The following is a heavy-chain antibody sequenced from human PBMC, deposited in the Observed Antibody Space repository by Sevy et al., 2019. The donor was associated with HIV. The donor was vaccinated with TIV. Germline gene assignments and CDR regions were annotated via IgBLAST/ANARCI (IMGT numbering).Heavy chain of an antibody. J-gene: IGHJ4*02. CDR1: GFTFTNYW. Sequence: GGSLRLSCVASGFTFTNYWISWVRQTPGKGLELVATIKQDESEKYDLDSVKGRFAISRDNGKKSVSLQMNGLSAEDTALYYCAREVGGYNWRPYYFDSWGQGTLVTVSS. D-gene: IGHD5-12*01. CDR2: IKQDESEK. CDR3: AREVGGYNWRPYYFDS. V-gene: IGHV3-7*01.